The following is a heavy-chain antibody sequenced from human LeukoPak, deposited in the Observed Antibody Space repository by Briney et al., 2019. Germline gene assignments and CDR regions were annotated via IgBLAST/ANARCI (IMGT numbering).Heavy chain of an antibody. V-gene: IGHV3-21*01. CDR1: GFTFSSYS. CDR3: ARELSDFWSGYVDS. Sequence: GGSLRLSCAASGFTFSSYSMNWVRQAPGKGLEWVSSISSSSSYIYYADSVKGRFTISRDNAKNSLYLQMNSLRAEDTAVYYCARELSDFWSGYVDSWGQGTLVTVSS. J-gene: IGHJ4*02. D-gene: IGHD3-3*01. CDR2: ISSSSSYI.